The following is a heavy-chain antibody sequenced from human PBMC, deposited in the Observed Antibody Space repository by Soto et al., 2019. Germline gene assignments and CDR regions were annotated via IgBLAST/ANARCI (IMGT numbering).Heavy chain of an antibody. D-gene: IGHD3-9*01. CDR2: ISAYNGNT. CDR3: ARIRDDILTGGPLYGMDV. CDR1: GYTFTSYG. Sequence: ASVKVSCKASGYTFTSYGISWVRQAPGQGLEWMGWISAYNGNTNYAQKLQGRVTMTTDTSTSTAYMELRSLRSDDTAVYYCARIRDDILTGGPLYGMDVWGQGTTVTVSS. J-gene: IGHJ6*02. V-gene: IGHV1-18*01.